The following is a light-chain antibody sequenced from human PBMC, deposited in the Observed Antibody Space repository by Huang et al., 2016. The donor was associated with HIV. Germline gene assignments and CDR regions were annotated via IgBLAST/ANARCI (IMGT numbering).Light chain of an antibody. V-gene: IGKV1-39*01. J-gene: IGKJ5*01. CDR2: AGS. CDR3: QQSDDTLT. Sequence: DIQMTQSPSSLSASVGDRVTITCRANRNINNYLSWYQQKPGKAPKLLIYAGSTLQRGVPSRFSGSGTGTDFTLTISSLQPEDFATYYCQQSDDTLTFGQGTRLEIK. CDR1: RNINNY.